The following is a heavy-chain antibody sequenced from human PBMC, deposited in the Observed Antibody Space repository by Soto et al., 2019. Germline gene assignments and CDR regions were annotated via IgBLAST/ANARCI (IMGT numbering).Heavy chain of an antibody. CDR3: ARNHHSDGSATDY. Sequence: PSETLSLTCAVSGGSIRSVNFYWSWIRQPPGKGLEWIGYIYHSGRTYYNPSLKSRITISLDTSKSQFSLNLSSVTAADTAVYFCARNHHSDGSATDYWGQGTLVTVSS. V-gene: IGHV4-30-4*01. CDR2: IYHSGRT. CDR1: GGSIRSVNFY. J-gene: IGHJ4*02. D-gene: IGHD1-26*01.